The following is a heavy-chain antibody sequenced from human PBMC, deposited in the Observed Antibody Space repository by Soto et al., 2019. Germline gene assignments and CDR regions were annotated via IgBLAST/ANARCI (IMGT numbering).Heavy chain of an antibody. Sequence: RRLSCAASGFTFSSYGMYWVRQAPGKGLEWVAFISYDGSNKYYADSVKGRFTISRENSKNTLYLQMNSLRAEDTAGYYCAKEAAAGRGNYYGMDVWGHGTTVTVSS. D-gene: IGHD6-13*01. V-gene: IGHV3-30*18. CDR1: GFTFSSYG. J-gene: IGHJ6*02. CDR2: ISYDGSNK. CDR3: AKEAAAGRGNYYGMDV.